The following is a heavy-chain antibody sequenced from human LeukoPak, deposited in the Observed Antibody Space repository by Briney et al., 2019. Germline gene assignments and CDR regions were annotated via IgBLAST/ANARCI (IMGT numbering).Heavy chain of an antibody. CDR1: GGTFINYA. D-gene: IGHD4-17*01. V-gene: IGHV1-69*04. CDR3: ATTRADYGDYIYPY. CDR2: IIPILGLA. Sequence: GASVNVSCTASGGTFINYAITWVRQAPGQGLEWMGRIIPILGLANYAQNFQGKVTITADTFTSTAYMELSSLRFEDTAIYYCATTRADYGDYIYPYWGQGTLVTVSS. J-gene: IGHJ4*02.